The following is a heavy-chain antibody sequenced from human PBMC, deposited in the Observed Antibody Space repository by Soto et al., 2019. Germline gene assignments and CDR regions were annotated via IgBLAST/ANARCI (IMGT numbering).Heavy chain of an antibody. CDR3: ASGIVGATTYGMDV. V-gene: IGHV3-20*04. CDR2: INWNGGST. CDR1: GFTFDDYG. D-gene: IGHD1-26*01. J-gene: IGHJ6*02. Sequence: EVQLVESGGGVVRPGGSLRLSCAASGFTFDDYGMSWVRQAPGKGLEWVSGINWNGGSTGYADSVKGRFTISRDNAKNALDLQMNSLRAEDTALYYCASGIVGATTYGMDVWGQGTTVTVSS.